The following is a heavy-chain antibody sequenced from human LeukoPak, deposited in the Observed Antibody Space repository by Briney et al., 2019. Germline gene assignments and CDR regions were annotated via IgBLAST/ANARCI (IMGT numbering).Heavy chain of an antibody. J-gene: IGHJ4*02. CDR2: IYHSGST. CDR1: GYSISSGYY. CDR3: ARAPQHLAPRYIDY. D-gene: IGHD6-13*01. Sequence: PSETLSLTCAVSGYSISSGYYWGWIRQPPGKGPEWIGSIYHSGSTYYNPSLKSRVTISVDTSKNQFSLKLSSVTAADTAVYYCARAPQHLAPRYIDYWGQGTLVTVSS. V-gene: IGHV4-38-2*01.